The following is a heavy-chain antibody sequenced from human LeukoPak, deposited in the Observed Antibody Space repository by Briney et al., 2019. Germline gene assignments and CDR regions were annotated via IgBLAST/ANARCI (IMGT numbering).Heavy chain of an antibody. CDR2: IKQDGTEK. CDR3: ARDGSGWSVY. D-gene: IGHD6-19*01. J-gene: IGHJ4*02. V-gene: IGHV3-7*01. CDR1: GFTFSGYW. Sequence: GGSLRLSCAASGFTFSGYWMSWLRQAPGKGLEWVANIKQDGTEKYYVDSVKGRFIISRDNAKNSLYLQMNGLRAEDTAVYYCARDGSGWSVYWGQGTLVTVSS.